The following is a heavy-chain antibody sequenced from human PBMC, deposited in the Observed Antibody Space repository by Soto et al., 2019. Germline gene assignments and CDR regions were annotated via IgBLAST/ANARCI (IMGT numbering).Heavy chain of an antibody. CDR1: GFTFSSYD. Sequence: PWGSLRLSCAASGFTFSSYDMHWVRQATGKGLEWVSAIGTAGDTYYPGSVKGRFTISRENAKNSLYLQMNSLRAEDTAVYYCARALSGSGSYRYYYGMDVWGQGTTVTVSS. CDR2: IGTAGDT. D-gene: IGHD3-10*01. V-gene: IGHV3-13*01. J-gene: IGHJ6*02. CDR3: ARALSGSGSYRYYYGMDV.